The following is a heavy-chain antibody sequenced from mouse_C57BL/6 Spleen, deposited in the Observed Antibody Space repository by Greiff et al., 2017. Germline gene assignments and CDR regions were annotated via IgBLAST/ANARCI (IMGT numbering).Heavy chain of an antibody. CDR1: GFNIKDDY. CDR3: TQYYGSSYGFDY. V-gene: IGHV14-4*01. Sequence: EVQLQQSGAELVRPGASVKLSCTASGFNIKDDYMHWVKQRPEQGLEWIGWIDPENGDTEYASKFQGKATITADTSSNTAYLQLSSLTSEDTAVYYCTQYYGSSYGFDYWGQGTTLTVSS. D-gene: IGHD1-1*01. J-gene: IGHJ2*01. CDR2: IDPENGDT.